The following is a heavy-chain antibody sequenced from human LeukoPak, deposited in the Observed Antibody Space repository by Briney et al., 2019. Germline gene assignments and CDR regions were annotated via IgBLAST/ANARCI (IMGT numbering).Heavy chain of an antibody. Sequence: SETLSLTCAVSGGSISSGGYSWSWIRQPPGKGLEWIGYIYHSGSTYYNPSLKSRVTISVDRSKNQFSLKLSSVTAADTAVYYCARGTITIFGVVTHLDYWGQGTLVTVSS. V-gene: IGHV4-30-2*01. D-gene: IGHD3-3*01. CDR2: IYHSGST. CDR1: GGSISSGGYS. J-gene: IGHJ4*02. CDR3: ARGTITIFGVVTHLDY.